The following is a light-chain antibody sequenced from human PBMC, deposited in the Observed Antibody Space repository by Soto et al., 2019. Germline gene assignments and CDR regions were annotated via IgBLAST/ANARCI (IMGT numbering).Light chain of an antibody. CDR3: QQSYSTLPFT. V-gene: IGKV1-39*01. CDR2: AAS. CDR1: QSISKH. Sequence: DIQMTQSPSSLSAAVEDRVIITCRASQSISKHLNWYQQKPGKAPKLLIYAASSLQSGVPSRFSGSGSGTDFTLTISSLQPEDFATYYCQQSYSTLPFTFGPGTKVDIK. J-gene: IGKJ3*01.